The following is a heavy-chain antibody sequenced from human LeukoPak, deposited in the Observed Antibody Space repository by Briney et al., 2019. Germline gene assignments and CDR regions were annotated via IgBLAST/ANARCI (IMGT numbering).Heavy chain of an antibody. CDR1: GGSISSGGYY. CDR3: ARQTYYYGSGSYYNVDY. CDR2: IYHSGST. D-gene: IGHD3-10*01. J-gene: IGHJ4*02. V-gene: IGHV4-30-2*01. Sequence: PSEILSLTCTVSGGSISSGGYYWSWIRQPPGKGLEWIGYIYHSGSTYYNPSLKSRVTISVDRSKNQFSLKLSSVTAADTAVYYCARQTYYYGSGSYYNVDYWGQGTLVTVSS.